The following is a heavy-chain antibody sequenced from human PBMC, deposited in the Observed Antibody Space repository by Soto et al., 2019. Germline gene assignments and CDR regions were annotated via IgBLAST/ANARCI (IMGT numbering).Heavy chain of an antibody. D-gene: IGHD5-12*01. CDR2: IYYSGNT. J-gene: IGHJ4*02. CDR3: ARARGYNGYAHFDY. V-gene: IGHV4-31*03. CDR1: GGSINSGGYY. Sequence: QVQLQESGPGLVKPSQTLSLTCTVSGGSINSGGYYWSWVRQLPGKGLEWIGYIYYSGNTYYNLSLKSRVTISLDTSKNQFSLKLSTVTAEDTAVYYCARARGYNGYAHFDYWGQGTQVTVSS.